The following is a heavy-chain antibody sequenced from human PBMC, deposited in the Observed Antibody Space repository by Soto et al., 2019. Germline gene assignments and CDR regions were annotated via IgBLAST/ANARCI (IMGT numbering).Heavy chain of an antibody. CDR2: ISSSGSTI. CDR3: ARDQRYSSSWYYFDY. D-gene: IGHD6-13*01. Sequence: GGSLRLSCAASGFTFSSYEMNWVRQAPGKGLEWVSYISSSGSTIYYADSVKGRITISRDNAKNSLYLQMNRMRAEDTAVYYCARDQRYSSSWYYFDYWGQGTLVTVSS. V-gene: IGHV3-48*03. J-gene: IGHJ4*02. CDR1: GFTFSSYE.